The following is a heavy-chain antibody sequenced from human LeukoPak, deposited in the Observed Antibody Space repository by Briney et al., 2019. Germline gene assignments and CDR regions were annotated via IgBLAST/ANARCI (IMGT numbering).Heavy chain of an antibody. CDR2: ISRSGSTK. V-gene: IGHV3-48*04. D-gene: IGHD2-15*01. CDR3: ARVLRYCSGGNCYSGGLGYMDV. CDR1: GFTFSGSA. J-gene: IGHJ6*03. Sequence: GGSLRLSCAASGFTFSGSAMHWVRQAPGKGLEWVSSISRSGSTKYYADYVKGRFTISRDNAKNSLFLQMNSLRAEDTAVYYCARVLRYCSGGNCYSGGLGYMDVRGKGTTVTISS.